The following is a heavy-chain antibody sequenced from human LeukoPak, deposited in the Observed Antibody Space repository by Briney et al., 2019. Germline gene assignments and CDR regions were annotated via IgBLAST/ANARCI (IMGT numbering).Heavy chain of an antibody. D-gene: IGHD1-1*01. V-gene: IGHV1-18*01. CDR2: ISAYNGNT. CDR1: GYTFTSYG. Sequence: ASVKVSCKASGYTFTSYGISWVRQAPGQGLEWMGWISAYNGNTNYAQKLQGRVTMTTDTSTSTAYMELRSLRSDDTAVYYCARVNWNPPWGGYGMDVWGQGTTVTVSS. J-gene: IGHJ6*02. CDR3: ARVNWNPPWGGYGMDV.